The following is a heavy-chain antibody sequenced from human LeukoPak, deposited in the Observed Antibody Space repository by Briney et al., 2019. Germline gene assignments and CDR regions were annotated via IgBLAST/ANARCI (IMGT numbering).Heavy chain of an antibody. D-gene: IGHD1-26*01. CDR1: GGSFSGYY. V-gene: IGHV4-34*01. CDR3: ARAPRKVRARRVIDY. CDR2: INHSGST. Sequence: PSETLSLTCAVYGGSFSGYYWSWIRQPPGKGLEWIGEINHSGSTNYNPSLKSRVTISVDTSKNQFSLKLSSVTAADTAVYYCARAPRKVRARRVIDYWGQGTLVTVSS. J-gene: IGHJ4*02.